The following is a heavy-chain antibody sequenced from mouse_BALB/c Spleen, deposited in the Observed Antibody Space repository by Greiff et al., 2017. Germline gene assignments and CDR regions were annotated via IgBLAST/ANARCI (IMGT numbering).Heavy chain of an antibody. CDR1: GYSFTSYW. D-gene: IGHD1-1*02. Sequence: QVQLKQSGPQLVRPGASVKISCKASGYSFTSYWMHWVKQRPGQGLEWIGMIDPSDSETRLNQKFKDKATLTVDKSSSTAYMQLSSPTSEDSAVYYCARGGNVDYYAIDYWGQGTSVTVSS. J-gene: IGHJ4*01. V-gene: IGHV1S126*01. CDR2: IDPSDSET. CDR3: ARGGNVDYYAIDY.